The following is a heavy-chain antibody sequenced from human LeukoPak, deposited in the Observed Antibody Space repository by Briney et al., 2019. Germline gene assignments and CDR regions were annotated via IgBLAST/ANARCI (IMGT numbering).Heavy chain of an antibody. CDR3: ARDFSEGLDV. V-gene: IGHV1-46*01. CDR1: GYTFTSYY. J-gene: IGHJ6*04. Sequence: GASVKVSCKASGYTFTSYYMRWVRQAPGQGLEWMGIINPSGGSTSYAQRFQGRVTMTRDMSTSTVYMELSSLRSEDTAVYYCARDFSEGLDVWGKGTTVTVSS. D-gene: IGHD3-3*01. CDR2: INPSGGST.